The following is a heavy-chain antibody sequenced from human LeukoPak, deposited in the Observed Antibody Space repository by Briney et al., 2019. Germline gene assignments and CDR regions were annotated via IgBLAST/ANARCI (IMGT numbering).Heavy chain of an antibody. D-gene: IGHD3-3*01. CDR2: IFHNGNT. V-gene: IGHV4-39*05. Sequence: NTSETPSLTCTVSGGSISSSSYYWGWIRQPPGKGLEWIGTIFHNGNTYYNPSLKSRVTISVDTSKNQFSLKLSSVTAADTAVYYCANLGGSAYYDFRAFDIWGQGTMVTVSS. CDR3: ANLGGSAYYDFRAFDI. CDR1: GGSISSSSYY. J-gene: IGHJ3*02.